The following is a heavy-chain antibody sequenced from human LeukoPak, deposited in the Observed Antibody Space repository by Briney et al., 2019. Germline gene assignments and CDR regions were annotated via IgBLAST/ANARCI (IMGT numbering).Heavy chain of an antibody. CDR3: AKDRWAVAGFDY. CDR1: GFTFSTYG. D-gene: IGHD6-19*01. CDR2: ISYDGSNK. V-gene: IGHV3-30*18. J-gene: IGHJ4*02. Sequence: PGGSLRLSCAASGFTFSTYGMHWVRQAPGKGLEWVTLISYDGSNKYYADSVKGRFTISRDNPKNTLYLQMDSLRVEDTAVYYCAKDRWAVAGFDYWGQGTLVTVSS.